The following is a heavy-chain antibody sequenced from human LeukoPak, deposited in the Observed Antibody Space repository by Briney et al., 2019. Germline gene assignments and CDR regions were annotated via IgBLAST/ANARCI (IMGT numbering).Heavy chain of an antibody. J-gene: IGHJ6*02. CDR3: ARDVWFGELLYGYYYGMDV. D-gene: IGHD3-10*01. Sequence: SETLSLTCTVSGGSISSYYWSWIRQPPGKGLEWIGYIYYSGSTNYNPSLESRVTISVDTSKNQFSLKLSSVTAADTAVYYCARDVWFGELLYGYYYGMDVWGQGTTVTVSS. CDR2: IYYSGST. V-gene: IGHV4-59*01. CDR1: GGSISSYY.